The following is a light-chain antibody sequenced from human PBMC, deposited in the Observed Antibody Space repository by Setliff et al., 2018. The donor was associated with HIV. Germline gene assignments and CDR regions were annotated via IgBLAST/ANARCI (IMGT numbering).Light chain of an antibody. CDR2: EVT. V-gene: IGLV2-14*01. J-gene: IGLJ1*01. Sequence: QSVLTQPASVSGSPGQSITISCTGTSSDVGGYNYVSWYQQHPGKAPKLSIFEVTNRPSGISNRFSASKSDNTASLTISRLQAEDEADYYCSSFTSSGTYGFGTGTKVTVL. CDR1: SSDVGGYNY. CDR3: SSFTSSGTYG.